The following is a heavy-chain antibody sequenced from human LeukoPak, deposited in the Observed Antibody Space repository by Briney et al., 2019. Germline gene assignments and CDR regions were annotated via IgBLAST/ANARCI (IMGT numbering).Heavy chain of an antibody. Sequence: GASVKVSCKASGYTFTSYGISWVRQAPGQGLEWMGWISAYNGNTNYAQKLQGRVTMTTDTSTSTAYMELRSLRSDDTAVYYCARDVALTDYYYYGMDVWGQGTTVTVSS. CDR1: GYTFTSYG. CDR3: ARDVALTDYYYYGMDV. V-gene: IGHV1-18*01. D-gene: IGHD7-27*01. CDR2: ISAYNGNT. J-gene: IGHJ6*02.